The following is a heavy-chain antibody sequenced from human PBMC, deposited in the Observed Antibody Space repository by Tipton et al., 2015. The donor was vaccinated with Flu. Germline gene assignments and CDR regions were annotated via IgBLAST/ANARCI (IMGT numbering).Heavy chain of an antibody. D-gene: IGHD3-9*01. V-gene: IGHV4-39*07. Sequence: TLSLTCTVSGGSIRSSSYSWGWIRQPPGKGPEWSGSMIYGGSTYSNPSLESRVTISLHTSKNQFSLRPTSVTAADTAVYYCARKGSLRYFGGIPSNWFDPWGPGTPVAVPS. CDR2: MIYGGST. J-gene: IGHJ5*02. CDR3: ARKGSLRYFGGIPSNWFDP. CDR1: GGSIRSSSYS.